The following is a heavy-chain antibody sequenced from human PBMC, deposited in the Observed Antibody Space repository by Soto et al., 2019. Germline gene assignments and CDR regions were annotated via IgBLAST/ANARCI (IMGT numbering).Heavy chain of an antibody. CDR1: GFSFSRYS. CDR2: VSGSGYTT. D-gene: IGHD3-3*01. CDR3: ARGDDFSYFDP. Sequence: GGSLRLSCVAAGFSFSRYSMNWVRQAPGRGLEWLSYVSGSGYTTYYAGSVKGRFTVSRDNAKSSLFLQMNSLRDEDTAVYYCARGDDFSYFDPWGQGTLVTVSS. V-gene: IGHV3-48*02. J-gene: IGHJ5*02.